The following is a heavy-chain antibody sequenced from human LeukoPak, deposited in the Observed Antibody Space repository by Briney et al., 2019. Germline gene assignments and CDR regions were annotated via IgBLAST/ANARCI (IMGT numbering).Heavy chain of an antibody. V-gene: IGHV3-48*01. CDR2: ISSSSSTI. Sequence: GGSLRLSCAASGFTFSSYSMKWVRQAPGKGLEWVSYISSSSSTIYYADSVKGRFTISRDNAKNSLYLQMNSLRAEDTAVYYCARSCSSTTCYSYYYYYMDVWGKGTTVTVSS. CDR3: ARSCSSTTCYSYYYYYMDV. J-gene: IGHJ6*03. D-gene: IGHD2-2*01. CDR1: GFTFSSYS.